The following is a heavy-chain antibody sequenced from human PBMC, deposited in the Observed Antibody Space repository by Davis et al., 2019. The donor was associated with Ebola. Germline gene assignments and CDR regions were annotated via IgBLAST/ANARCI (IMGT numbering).Heavy chain of an antibody. D-gene: IGHD1-14*01. Sequence: GESLKISCAASGFTFSIYAMNWVRQAPGKGLEWVSSISRSSDSIYYADSMKGRFTISRDNAKNSLYLQMNSLRAEDTAVYYCARDPEDYYYYGMDVWGQGTTVTVSS. CDR3: ARDPEDYYYYGMDV. CDR2: ISRSSDSI. CDR1: GFTFSIYA. V-gene: IGHV3-21*01. J-gene: IGHJ6*02.